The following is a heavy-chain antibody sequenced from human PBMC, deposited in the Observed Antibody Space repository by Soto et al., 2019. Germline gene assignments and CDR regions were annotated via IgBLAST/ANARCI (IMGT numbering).Heavy chain of an antibody. Sequence: PGGSLRLSCVASGSTFSSFEMNWIRQAPGKGPEWIAVINPSGRTISYADSVKGRFTISRDNSKNMLYLQMSSLIPDDSAVYYCVKSRGCANYDFFDWGQGTHVTASS. V-gene: IGHV3-48*03. D-gene: IGHD3-3*01. CDR2: INPSGRTI. J-gene: IGHJ4*02. CDR3: VKSRGCANYDFFD. CDR1: GSTFSSFE.